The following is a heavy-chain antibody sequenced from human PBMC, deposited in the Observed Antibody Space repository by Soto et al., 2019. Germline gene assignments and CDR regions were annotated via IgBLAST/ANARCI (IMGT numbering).Heavy chain of an antibody. D-gene: IGHD6-19*01. Sequence: PGGSLRLSCAGSGLSLSGYWMHWVRQAPGKGLVWVSRIDTYGSATKYADSVEGRFSISKDNAENTLYLQMNNLRADDTAVYYCVRVLKSIGWDNDVFDIWGQGTMVTVSS. CDR3: VRVLKSIGWDNDVFDI. CDR1: GLSLSGYW. CDR2: IDTYGSAT. V-gene: IGHV3-74*01. J-gene: IGHJ3*02.